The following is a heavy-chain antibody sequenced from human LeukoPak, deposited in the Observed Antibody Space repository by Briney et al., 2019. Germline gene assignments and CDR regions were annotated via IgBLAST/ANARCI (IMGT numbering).Heavy chain of an antibody. J-gene: IGHJ5*02. CDR1: GASVSSGNW. CDR3: ARAQRGCNANSCYLDP. V-gene: IGHV4-4*02. D-gene: IGHD2-15*01. CDR2: ILYTGDT. Sequence: SETLSLTCAVSGASVSSGNWWNWARQSPGKGLEWIAEILYTGDTNYNPSLRSRVTLSIDNSNNEASLKLASVTAADSAVYYCARAQRGCNANSCYLDPWGPGILVTVSS.